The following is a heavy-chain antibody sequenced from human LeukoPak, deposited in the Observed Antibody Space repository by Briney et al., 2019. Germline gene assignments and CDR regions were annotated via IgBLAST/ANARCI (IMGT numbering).Heavy chain of an antibody. D-gene: IGHD3-10*01. CDR3: TRDSGSEGSGSYTLDY. CDR2: IRSKAYGGTT. J-gene: IGHJ4*02. CDR1: GFTFADYA. V-gene: IGHV3-49*04. Sequence: PGGCLRLSCTASGFTFADYAMSWVRQAPGKGLEWVGFIRSKAYGGTTEYAASVKGRFTISRDDSKSIAYLQMNSLKTEDTAVYYCTRDSGSEGSGSYTLDYWGQGTLVTASS.